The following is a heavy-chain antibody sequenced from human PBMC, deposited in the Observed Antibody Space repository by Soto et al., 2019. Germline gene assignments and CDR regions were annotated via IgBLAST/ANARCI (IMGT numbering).Heavy chain of an antibody. CDR3: ARATYYYDSSGYYYSYYYYGMDV. V-gene: IGHV1-8*01. D-gene: IGHD3-22*01. Sequence: QVQLVQSGAEVKKPGASVKVSCKASGYTFTSYDINWVRQATGQGLEWMGWMNPNSGNTGYAQKFQGRVTMTRHTSISTAYMELSSLRSEDTAVDYCARATYYYDSSGYYYSYYYYGMDVCGQGTTVTVSS. CDR1: GYTFTSYD. J-gene: IGHJ6*02. CDR2: MNPNSGNT.